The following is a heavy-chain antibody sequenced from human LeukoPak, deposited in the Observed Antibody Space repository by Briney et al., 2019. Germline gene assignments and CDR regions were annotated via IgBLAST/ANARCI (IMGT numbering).Heavy chain of an antibody. CDR3: ARGRQLRYFDWLSPIDAFDI. Sequence: NPSETLSLTCAVYGGSFSGYYWSWIRQPPGKGLEWIGEINHSGSTNYSPSLKSRVTISVDTSKNQFSLKLSSVTAADTAVYYCARGRQLRYFDWLSPIDAFDIWGQGTMVTVSS. CDR1: GGSFSGYY. D-gene: IGHD3-9*01. V-gene: IGHV4-34*01. J-gene: IGHJ3*02. CDR2: INHSGST.